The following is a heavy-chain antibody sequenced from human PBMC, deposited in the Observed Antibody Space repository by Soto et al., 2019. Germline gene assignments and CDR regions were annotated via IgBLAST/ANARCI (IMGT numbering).Heavy chain of an antibody. CDR3: VRTPGYYYDSSGYYPPGHDY. CDR1: GFTFSSYW. CDR2: IKQDGSEK. Sequence: GGSLRLSCAASGFTFSSYWMSWVRQAPGKGLEWVANIKQDGSEKYYVDSVKGRFTISRDNAKNSLYLQMNSLRAEDTAVYYCVRTPGYYYDSSGYYPPGHDYWGQGXLVTVYS. D-gene: IGHD3-22*01. V-gene: IGHV3-7*03. J-gene: IGHJ4*02.